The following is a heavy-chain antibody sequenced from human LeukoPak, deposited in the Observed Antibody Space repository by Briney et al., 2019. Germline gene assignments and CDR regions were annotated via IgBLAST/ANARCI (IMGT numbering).Heavy chain of an antibody. CDR2: ISPNSGGT. CDR3: AIPPWGSGNDWYFDL. D-gene: IGHD7-27*01. V-gene: IGHV1-2*02. J-gene: IGHJ2*01. Sequence: ASERVSRKGSGCTFTGDCVYLVVLAPAQRIKWMGWISPNSGGTDYAQKFKGRVIMTRDTSISTTYVELSSLTSDDTAVYYCAIPPWGSGNDWYFDLWGRGTLVTVSS. CDR1: GCTFTGDC.